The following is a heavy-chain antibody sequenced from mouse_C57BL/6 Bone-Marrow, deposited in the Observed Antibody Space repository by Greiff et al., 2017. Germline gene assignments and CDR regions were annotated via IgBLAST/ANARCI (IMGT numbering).Heavy chain of an antibody. J-gene: IGHJ2*01. Sequence: QVQLQQPGAELVKPGASVKMSCKASGYTFTSYWITWVKQRPGQGLEWIGDIYPGSGSPNYNEKFKSKATLTVDTSSSSAYMQLSSLTSEDSAVYYCARSPYYPHFDYWGQGTTLTVSS. V-gene: IGHV1-55*01. D-gene: IGHD2-10*01. CDR1: GYTFTSYW. CDR2: IYPGSGSP. CDR3: ARSPYYPHFDY.